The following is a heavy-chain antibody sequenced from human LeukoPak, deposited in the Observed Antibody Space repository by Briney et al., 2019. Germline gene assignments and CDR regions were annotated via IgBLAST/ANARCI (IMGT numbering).Heavy chain of an antibody. J-gene: IGHJ4*02. CDR2: ISGSGGST. V-gene: IGHV3-23*01. Sequence: PGGSLRLSCAASGFTFSSYAMSWVRQAPGKGLEWVSAISGSGGSTYYADSVRGRFTISRDNSKNTLYLQMNSLRAEDTAVYYCAFPVDTATDFDYWGQGTLVTVSS. CDR1: GFTFSSYA. D-gene: IGHD5-18*01. CDR3: AFPVDTATDFDY.